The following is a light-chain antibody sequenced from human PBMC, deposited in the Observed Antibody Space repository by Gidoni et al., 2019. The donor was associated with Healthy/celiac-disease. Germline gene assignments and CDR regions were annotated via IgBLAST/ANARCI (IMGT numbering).Light chain of an antibody. CDR1: QSISSY. Sequence: DIQMTQSPSPLSASVGDRVTITCRASQSISSYLNWYQQKPGKAPKLLIYAASSLQSGVPSRFSGSGSGTDFTLTISSLQPEDFATYYCQQSYSTPPITFGKGTRLEIK. CDR2: AAS. CDR3: QQSYSTPPIT. J-gene: IGKJ5*01. V-gene: IGKV1-39*01.